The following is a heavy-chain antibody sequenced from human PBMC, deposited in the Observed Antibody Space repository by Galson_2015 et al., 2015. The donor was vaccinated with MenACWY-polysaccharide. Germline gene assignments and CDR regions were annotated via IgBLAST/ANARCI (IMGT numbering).Heavy chain of an antibody. V-gene: IGHV3-49*04. D-gene: IGHD2-2*01. J-gene: IGHJ6*02. CDR3: SCSSTSWLDYYYYGMDV. CDR1: GFTFGDYA. Sequence: SLRLSCAASGFTFGDYAMSWVRQAPGKGLEWVGFIRSKAYGGTTEYAASVKGRFTISRDDSKSIAYLQMNSLKTEDTAVYYCSCSSTSWLDYYYYGMDVWGQGTTVTVSS. CDR2: IRSKAYGGTT.